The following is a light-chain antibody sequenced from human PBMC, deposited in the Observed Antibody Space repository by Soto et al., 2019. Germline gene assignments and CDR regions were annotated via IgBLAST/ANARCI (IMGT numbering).Light chain of an antibody. Sequence: QSVLTQPPSVSGSPGHSITISCTGTRSVVGGYNYVSWHQQHPAEAPKVMIYDVSNRPSGVANRSSSSKSGNTASLTTSGLQAEDEADYYCSSYTSASTPLVFGGGTKVTVL. CDR3: SSYTSASTPLV. CDR2: DVS. J-gene: IGLJ2*01. CDR1: RSVVGGYNY. V-gene: IGLV2-14*01.